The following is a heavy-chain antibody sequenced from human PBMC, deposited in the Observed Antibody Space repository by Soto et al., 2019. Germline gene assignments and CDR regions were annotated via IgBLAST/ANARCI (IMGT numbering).Heavy chain of an antibody. J-gene: IGHJ6*02. CDR3: ARGGSGSDWDYYGMDV. CDR1: ALTASKNY. CDR2: IYSGGTT. V-gene: IGHV3-66*01. Sequence: LRLSCAGSALTASKNYMSWVRQPPGKGLEWVSVIYSGGTTYYADSVKDRFSISRDNSKSTLYLQMDNLRAGDTAVYYCARGGSGSDWDYYGMDVWGQGTTVTVSS. D-gene: IGHD3-10*01.